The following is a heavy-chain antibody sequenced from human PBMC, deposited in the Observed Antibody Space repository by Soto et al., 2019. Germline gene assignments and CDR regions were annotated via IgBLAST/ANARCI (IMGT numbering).Heavy chain of an antibody. CDR3: VVQQKLPWVNA. J-gene: IGHJ5*02. CDR1: GYTFSGYW. D-gene: IGHD1-1*01. Sequence: GESLKISCKGSGYTFSGYWIGWVRQMSGKGLEWMGIIYPGDSDARYSPPFQGQVTISADESITTAYLQWDSLKASDTAIYYCVVQQKLPWVNAWGQGTLVTVSS. CDR2: IYPGDSDA. V-gene: IGHV5-51*01.